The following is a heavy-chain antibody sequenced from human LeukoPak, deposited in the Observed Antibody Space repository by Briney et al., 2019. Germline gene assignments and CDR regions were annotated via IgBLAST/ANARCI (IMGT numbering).Heavy chain of an antibody. D-gene: IGHD4-17*01. Sequence: SGDYAWYAGSVKGRFTISRDNSKNTLYLHMNSLRAEDTAVYYCARLHGDYVYDYWGQGTLVTVSS. J-gene: IGHJ4*02. CDR2: SGDYA. CDR3: ARLHGDYVYDY. V-gene: IGHV3-23*01.